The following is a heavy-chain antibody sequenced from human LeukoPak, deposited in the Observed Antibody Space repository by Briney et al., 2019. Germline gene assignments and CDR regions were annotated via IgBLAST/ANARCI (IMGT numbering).Heavy chain of an antibody. CDR2: ISGSGGST. D-gene: IGHD3-10*01. V-gene: IGHV3-23*01. J-gene: IGHJ4*02. CDR1: GFTFSSYG. Sequence: GGSLRLSCAASGFTFSSYGMSWVRQAPGKGLEWVSAISGSGGSTYYADSVKGRFTISRDNSKITLYLQMNSLRAEDTAVYYCAKDARVRGVITLDYWGQGTLVTVSS. CDR3: AKDARVRGVITLDY.